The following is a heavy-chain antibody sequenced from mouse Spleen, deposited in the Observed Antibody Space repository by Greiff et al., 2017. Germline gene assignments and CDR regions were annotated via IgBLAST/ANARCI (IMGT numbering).Heavy chain of an antibody. CDR1: GFTFSDYG. D-gene: IGHD2-14*01. CDR3: ARHRDYRYDEAWFAY. CDR2: ISNLAYSI. Sequence: EVHLVESGGGLVKPGGSLKLSCAASGFTFSDYGMAWVRQAPGKGPEWVAFISNLAYSIYYADTVTGRFTISRENAKNTLYLEMSSLRSEDTAMYYCARHRDYRYDEAWFAYWGQGTLVTVSA. J-gene: IGHJ3*01. V-gene: IGHV5-15*01.